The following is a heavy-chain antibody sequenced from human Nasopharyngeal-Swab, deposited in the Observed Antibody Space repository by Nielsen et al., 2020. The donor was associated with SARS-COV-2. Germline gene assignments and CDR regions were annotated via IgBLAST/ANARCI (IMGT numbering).Heavy chain of an antibody. Sequence: WIRQPPGKGLEWIGYIYYSGSTNYNPSLKSRVTISVDTSKNQFSLKLSSVTAADTAVYYCARGRIYYDSSGYRRNWFDPWGQGTLVTVSS. D-gene: IGHD3-22*01. CDR3: ARGRIYYDSSGYRRNWFDP. V-gene: IGHV4-59*12. CDR2: IYYSGST. J-gene: IGHJ5*02.